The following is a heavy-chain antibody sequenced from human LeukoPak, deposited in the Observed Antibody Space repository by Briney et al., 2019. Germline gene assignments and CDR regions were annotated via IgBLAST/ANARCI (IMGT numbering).Heavy chain of an antibody. CDR3: ARSPLPRHCSGGSCYLGGCDY. V-gene: IGHV3-30-3*01. D-gene: IGHD2-15*01. Sequence: GGSLRLSCAASGFTFSSYAMHWVRQAPGKGLEWVAVISYDGSNKYYADSVKGRFTISRDTSKNTLYLQMNSLRADDTAVEYCARSPLPRHCSGGSCYLGGCDYWGQGTLVTVSS. CDR2: ISYDGSNK. CDR1: GFTFSSYA. J-gene: IGHJ4*02.